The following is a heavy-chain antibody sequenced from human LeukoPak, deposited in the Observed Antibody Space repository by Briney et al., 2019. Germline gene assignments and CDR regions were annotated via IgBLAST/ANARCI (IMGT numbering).Heavy chain of an antibody. CDR1: GFTFDDYA. J-gene: IGHJ4*02. Sequence: PGGSLRLSCAASGFTFDDYAMHWVRQAPGKGLEWVSGISWNSGSIGYADSVKGRFTISRDNAKNSLYLQMNSLRGDDTALYYCAKDAYSRGDYWGQGTLVTVSS. V-gene: IGHV3-9*01. CDR2: ISWNSGSI. D-gene: IGHD2-21*01. CDR3: AKDAYSRGDY.